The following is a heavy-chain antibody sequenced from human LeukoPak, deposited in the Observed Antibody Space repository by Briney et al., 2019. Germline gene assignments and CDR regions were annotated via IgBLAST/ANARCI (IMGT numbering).Heavy chain of an antibody. Sequence: GSSVKVSCKASGGTFSSYAISWVRQAPGQGLEWMGWINPNSGGTFYGQTFQGRTTMTRDTSISTAYMELSRLTFDDTAVYYCARVGAFDYDSSSPIKGAFDMWGQGTMVTVS. V-gene: IGHV1-2*02. D-gene: IGHD3-22*01. CDR3: ARVGAFDYDSSSPIKGAFDM. CDR1: GGTFSSYA. J-gene: IGHJ3*02. CDR2: INPNSGGT.